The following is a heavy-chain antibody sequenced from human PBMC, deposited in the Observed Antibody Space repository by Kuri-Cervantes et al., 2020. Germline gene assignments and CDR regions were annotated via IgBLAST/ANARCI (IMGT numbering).Heavy chain of an antibody. D-gene: IGHD3-22*01. Sequence: GESLKISCAASGFTFRSYAMSWVRQAPGRGLEWGSAISGSGSTTHYADSVKGRFTVSRDNSKNTLYLDMNGLRAEDTAVYYCARQLFDSSGYRPLDWWGQGTLVTVSS. J-gene: IGHJ4*02. CDR2: ISGSGSTT. V-gene: IGHV3-23*01. CDR3: ARQLFDSSGYRPLDW. CDR1: GFTFRSYA.